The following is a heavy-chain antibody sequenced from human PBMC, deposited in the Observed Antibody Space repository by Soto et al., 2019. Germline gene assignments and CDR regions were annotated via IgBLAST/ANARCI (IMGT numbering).Heavy chain of an antibody. CDR2: INHSGST. J-gene: IGHJ5*02. CDR1: GGSFSGYY. Sequence: FATLSLTCAVYGGSFSGYYWSWIRHPPGKGLEWIGEINHSGSTNYNPSLKSRVTISVDTSKNQFSLKLSSVTAADTAVYYCARAPKITGTLFDPWGQGTLVTVSS. CDR3: ARAPKITGTLFDP. V-gene: IGHV4-34*01. D-gene: IGHD1-20*01.